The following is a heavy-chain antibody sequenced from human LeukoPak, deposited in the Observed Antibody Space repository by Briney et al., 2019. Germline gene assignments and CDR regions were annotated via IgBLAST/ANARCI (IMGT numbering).Heavy chain of an antibody. J-gene: IGHJ4*02. V-gene: IGHV4-34*01. Sequence: SETLSLTCAVYGGSFSGYYWSWIRQPPGKGLEWIGEINHSGSTDYNPSLKGRVTISVDTSKNQFSLKLSSVTAADTAVYYCARGQVAAPPYWGQGTLVTVSS. CDR2: INHSGST. CDR1: GGSFSGYY. CDR3: ARGQVAAPPY. D-gene: IGHD6-19*01.